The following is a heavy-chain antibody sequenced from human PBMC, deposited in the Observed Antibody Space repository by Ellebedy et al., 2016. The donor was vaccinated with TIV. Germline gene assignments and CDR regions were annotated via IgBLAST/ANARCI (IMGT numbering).Heavy chain of an antibody. J-gene: IGHJ5*02. CDR2: ILWTRGGT. D-gene: IGHD1-1*01. CDR3: TKDVDPGGLYS. Sequence: SLKIPCAVSGFTSHDHGMHWVRQAPGKGLEWVSGILWTRGGTGYADSVKGRFTISRENAKNSLYLQMNSLRVEDTALYYCTKDVDPGGLYSWGQGTLVTVSS. CDR1: GFTSHDHG. V-gene: IGHV3-9*02.